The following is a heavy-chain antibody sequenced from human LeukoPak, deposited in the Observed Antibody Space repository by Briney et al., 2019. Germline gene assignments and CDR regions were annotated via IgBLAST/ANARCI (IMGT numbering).Heavy chain of an antibody. V-gene: IGHV4-34*01. Sequence: KPSETLSLTCAVYGGSFSGYYWSWIRQPPGKGLEWIGEINHSGSTNYNPSLKSRVTISVDTSKNQFSLKLSSVTAADTAVYYCARGSVRGVIRYWGQGTLVTVSS. D-gene: IGHD3-10*01. CDR3: ARGSVRGVIRY. J-gene: IGHJ4*02. CDR1: GGSFSGYY. CDR2: INHSGST.